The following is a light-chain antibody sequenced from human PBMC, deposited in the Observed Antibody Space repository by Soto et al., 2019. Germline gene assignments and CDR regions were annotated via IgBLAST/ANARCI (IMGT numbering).Light chain of an antibody. V-gene: IGKV3D-20*02. CDR1: QKISSTY. CDR3: QQRNDWVT. J-gene: IGKJ4*01. Sequence: EIVLTQSPGTLSLSPGERATLSCRASQKISSTYLAWYHQKPGQAPRLLIYGASTRATGIPARFSGSGSGTDFTLTISSLEPEDSGVYYCQQRNDWVTFGGGTKVDIK. CDR2: GAS.